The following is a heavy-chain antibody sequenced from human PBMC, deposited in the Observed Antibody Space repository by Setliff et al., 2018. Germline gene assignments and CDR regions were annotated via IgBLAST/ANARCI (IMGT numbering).Heavy chain of an antibody. J-gene: IGHJ4*02. D-gene: IGHD5-12*01. CDR3: ARGGTFRYFDY. CDR1: GGSISTYY. Sequence: SETLSLTCTVSGGSISTYYWSWVRQPPGKGLEWIGYVYYSGIANYSPSLKSRLTISVDTSKNQFSLKLRSVTAADTAVYYCARGGTFRYFDYWGQGTPVTVSS. CDR2: VYYSGIA. V-gene: IGHV4-59*01.